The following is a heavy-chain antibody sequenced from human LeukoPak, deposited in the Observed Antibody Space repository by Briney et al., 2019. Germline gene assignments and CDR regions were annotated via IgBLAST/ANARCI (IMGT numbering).Heavy chain of an antibody. Sequence: GGSLRLSCAASGFSFSTYAISWVRQAPGKGLEWVSCISTTSSHIFYADSVRGRFTISRDNAKNSLYLQMDSLRAEDTAVYYCARGGIITSYAFEIWGQGTMVTVSS. V-gene: IGHV3-21*01. D-gene: IGHD1-26*01. J-gene: IGHJ3*02. CDR2: ISTTSSHI. CDR3: ARGGIITSYAFEI. CDR1: GFSFSTYA.